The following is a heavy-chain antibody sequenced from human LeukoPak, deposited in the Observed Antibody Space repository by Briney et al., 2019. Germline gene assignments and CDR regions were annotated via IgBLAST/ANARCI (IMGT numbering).Heavy chain of an antibody. J-gene: IGHJ4*02. V-gene: IGHV4-39*07. CDR3: AGTMESESFSTFDY. Sequence: SSETLSLTCSVSGGSIRSSSYYWGWIRQPPGKGLEWIGSIYYSGSTYYNSSLKSRVTMSEDTSKNQFSLKLSSVTAADMAVYYCAGTMESESFSTFDYWGQGTLVTVSS. CDR1: GGSIRSSSYY. CDR2: IYYSGST. D-gene: IGHD3-3*02.